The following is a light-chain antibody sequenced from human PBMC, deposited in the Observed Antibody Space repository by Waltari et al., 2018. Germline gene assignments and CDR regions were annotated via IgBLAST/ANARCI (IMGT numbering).Light chain of an antibody. CDR1: QGVGRS. V-gene: IGKV3-20*01. J-gene: IGKJ1*01. Sequence: SCRASQGVGRSLAWYQQKPGQAPRLLMYDASSRATGIPDRFSGSGSGTDFSLTISRLEPEDVAVYYCQKYERLPATFGQGTKVEIK. CDR2: DAS. CDR3: QKYERLPAT.